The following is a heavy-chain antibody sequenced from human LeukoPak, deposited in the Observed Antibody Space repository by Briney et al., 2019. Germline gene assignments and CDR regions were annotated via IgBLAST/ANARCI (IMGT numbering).Heavy chain of an antibody. V-gene: IGHV4-30-4*01. D-gene: IGHD4-17*01. Sequence: SQTLSLTCTVSGGSISSGDYYWRWIRQPPGKGLEWVGDIYYSGSTYYNPSLKSRVTISVDTSKNQFSLKLSSVTAADTAVYYCARAGAVTIDYWGQGTLVTVSS. J-gene: IGHJ4*02. CDR2: IYYSGST. CDR3: ARAGAVTIDY. CDR1: GGSISSGDYY.